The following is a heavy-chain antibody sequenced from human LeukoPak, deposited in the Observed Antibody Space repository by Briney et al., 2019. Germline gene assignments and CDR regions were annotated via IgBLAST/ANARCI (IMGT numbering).Heavy chain of an antibody. CDR1: GGTFSSYA. CDR3: ARSTVALGYFDY. D-gene: IGHD4-23*01. V-gene: IGHV1-69*13. J-gene: IGHJ4*02. Sequence: SVKVSCKASGGTFSSYAISWVRQAPGQGLEWMGGIIPIFGTANYAQKLQGRVTITADESTSTAYMELSSLRSEDTAVYYCARSTVALGYFDYWGQGTLVTVSS. CDR2: IIPIFGTA.